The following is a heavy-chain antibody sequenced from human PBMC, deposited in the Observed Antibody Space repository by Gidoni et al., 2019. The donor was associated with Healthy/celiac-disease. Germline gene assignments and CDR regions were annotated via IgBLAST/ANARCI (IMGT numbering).Heavy chain of an antibody. CDR1: GGSISSGGYY. V-gene: IGHV4-31*02. CDR3: AREGGVAYLVRGVDYYYYGMDV. Sequence: GGSISSGGYYWSWIRQHPGKGLEWIGYIYYSGSTYYNPSLKSRVTISVDTSKNQFSLKLSSVTAADTAVYYCAREGGVAYLVRGVDYYYYGMDVWGQGTTVTVSS. CDR2: IYYSGST. D-gene: IGHD3-10*01. J-gene: IGHJ6*02.